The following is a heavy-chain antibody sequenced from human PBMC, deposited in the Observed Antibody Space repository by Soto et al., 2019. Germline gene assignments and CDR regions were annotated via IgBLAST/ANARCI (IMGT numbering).Heavy chain of an antibody. D-gene: IGHD4-17*01. Sequence: QVQLQESGPGLVKPSGTLSLTYAVSGGSISSSNWWSWVRQPPGKGLEWIGEIYHSGSTNYNPSLKSRVTISVDKRKNQISLQLSSVTAADTGVYYCARVWTTVTNWFDPWGQGTLVTVSS. V-gene: IGHV4-4*02. CDR1: GGSISSSNW. CDR3: ARVWTTVTNWFDP. J-gene: IGHJ5*02. CDR2: IYHSGST.